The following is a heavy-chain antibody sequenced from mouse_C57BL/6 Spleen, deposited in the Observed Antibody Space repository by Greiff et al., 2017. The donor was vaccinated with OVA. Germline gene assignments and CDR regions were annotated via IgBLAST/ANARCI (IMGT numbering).Heavy chain of an antibody. CDR1: GFSLTSYG. CDR2: IWGVGST. Sequence: QVTLKVSGPGLVAPSQSLSITCTVSGFSLTSYGVDWVRQSPGKGLEWLGVIWGVGSTNYNSALKSRLSISKDNSKSQVFLKMNSLQTDDTAMYYCARESNDYAMDYWGQGTSVTVSS. D-gene: IGHD2-5*01. CDR3: ARESNDYAMDY. V-gene: IGHV2-6*01. J-gene: IGHJ4*01.